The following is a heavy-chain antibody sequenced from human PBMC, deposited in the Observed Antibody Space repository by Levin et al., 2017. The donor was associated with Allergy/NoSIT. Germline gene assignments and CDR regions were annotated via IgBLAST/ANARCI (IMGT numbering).Heavy chain of an antibody. D-gene: IGHD1-26*01. CDR3: ARGDAENSIVGLDY. J-gene: IGHJ4*02. CDR2: MNPNSGNT. V-gene: IGHV1-8*01. CDR1: GYTFTRYD. Sequence: GGSLRLSCKASGYTFTRYDIIWVRQATGQGLESMGWMNPNSGNTGYAQKFQGRLTMTRNTSISTAYMELSSLGSEDTAIYYCARGDAENSIVGLDYWGQGTLVTVSS.